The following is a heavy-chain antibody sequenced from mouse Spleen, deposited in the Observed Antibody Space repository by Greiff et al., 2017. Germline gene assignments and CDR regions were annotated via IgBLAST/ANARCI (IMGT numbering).Heavy chain of an antibody. J-gene: IGHJ1*01. CDR3: ARDDYGSSPWYFDV. CDR2: INPSNGGT. Sequence: QVHVKQPGTELVKPGASVKLSCKASGYTFTSYWMHWVKQRPGQGLEWIGNINPSNGGTNYNEKFKSKATLTVDKSSSTAYMQLSSLTSEDSAVYYCARDDYGSSPWYFDVWGAGTTVTVSS. V-gene: IGHV1-53*01. CDR1: GYTFTSYW. D-gene: IGHD1-1*01.